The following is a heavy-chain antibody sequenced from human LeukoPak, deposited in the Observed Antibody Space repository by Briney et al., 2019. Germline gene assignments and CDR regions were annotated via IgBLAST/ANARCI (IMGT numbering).Heavy chain of an antibody. CDR2: IYYSGST. J-gene: IGHJ4*02. D-gene: IGHD5-24*01. CDR1: GGSISSYY. Sequence: SETLSLTCIVSGGSISSYYWSWIRQPPGKGLEWIGYIYYSGSTNYNPSLKSRATISEDTSKNQFSLKLSSVTAADTAVYYCARESALGMTTKRRFDYWGQGTLVTVSS. V-gene: IGHV4-59*01. CDR3: ARESALGMTTKRRFDY.